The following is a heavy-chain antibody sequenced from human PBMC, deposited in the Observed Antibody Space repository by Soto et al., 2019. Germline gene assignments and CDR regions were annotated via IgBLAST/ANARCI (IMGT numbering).Heavy chain of an antibody. Sequence: QVQLVESGGGVVQPGRSLRLSCAASGFTFSSYGMHWVRQAPGKGLEWVAVISYDGSNKYYADSVKGRFTISRDNSKNTLYLQRNSLRAEDTAVYYCAILSITGTIFDYWGQGTLVTVSS. CDR2: ISYDGSNK. D-gene: IGHD1-20*01. J-gene: IGHJ4*02. CDR3: AILSITGTIFDY. V-gene: IGHV3-30*03. CDR1: GFTFSSYG.